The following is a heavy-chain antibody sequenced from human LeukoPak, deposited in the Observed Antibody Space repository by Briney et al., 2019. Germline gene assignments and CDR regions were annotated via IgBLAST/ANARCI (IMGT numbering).Heavy chain of an antibody. CDR3: ARGPYGSGSYYLY. V-gene: IGHV3-30-3*01. Sequence: PGGSLRLSCAASGFTFSNYAMHWVRQAPGKGLEWVAVISYDGSNKYYADSVKGRFTISRDNSKNTLYLQMNSLRAEDTAVYYCARGPYGSGSYYLYWGQGTLVTVSS. J-gene: IGHJ4*02. CDR2: ISYDGSNK. D-gene: IGHD3-10*01. CDR1: GFTFSNYA.